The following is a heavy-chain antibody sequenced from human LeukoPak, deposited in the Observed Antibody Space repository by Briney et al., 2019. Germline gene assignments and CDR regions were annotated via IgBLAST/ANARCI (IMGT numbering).Heavy chain of an antibody. CDR1: GGSISSSSYY. J-gene: IGHJ4*02. CDR3: ARLLGYCSGGSCYDTLNYFDY. V-gene: IGHV4-39*07. D-gene: IGHD2-15*01. CDR2: IYYSGST. Sequence: PSETLSLTCTVSGGSISSSSYYWGWIRQPPGKGLEWIGSIYYSGSTNYNPSLKSRVTISVDTSKNQFSLKLSSVTAADTAVYYCARLLGYCSGGSCYDTLNYFDYWGQGTLVTVSS.